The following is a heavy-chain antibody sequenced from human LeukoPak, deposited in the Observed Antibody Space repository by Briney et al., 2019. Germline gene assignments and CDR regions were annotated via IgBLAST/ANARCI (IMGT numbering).Heavy chain of an antibody. CDR2: ISSSGSTI. J-gene: IGHJ6*02. CDR3: AGDKSSSWGYYYYGMDV. CDR1: GFTFSDYY. Sequence: PGGSLRLSCAASGFTFSDYYMSWIRQAPGRGLEWVSYISSSGSTIYYADSVKGRFTISRDNAKNSLYLQMNSPRAEDTAVYYCAGDKSSSWGYYYYGMDVWGQGTTVTVSS. V-gene: IGHV3-11*01. D-gene: IGHD6-13*01.